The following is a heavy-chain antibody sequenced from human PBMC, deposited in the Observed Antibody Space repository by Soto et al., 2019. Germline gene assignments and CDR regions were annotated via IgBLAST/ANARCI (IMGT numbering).Heavy chain of an antibody. D-gene: IGHD2-21*01. CDR1: GDYFSTYG. J-gene: IGHJ4*02. CDR3: ARTRGGYSAWDY. CDR2: IYYSGST. V-gene: IGHV4-59*01. Sequence: SETLCRNCNVSGDYFSTYGWTWIRQPPGKGLEWIGYIYYSGSTNYNPSLKSRVTISIDTSKNQFSLNVTSVTAADTAMYYCARTRGGYSAWDYWGQVTLVTVSA.